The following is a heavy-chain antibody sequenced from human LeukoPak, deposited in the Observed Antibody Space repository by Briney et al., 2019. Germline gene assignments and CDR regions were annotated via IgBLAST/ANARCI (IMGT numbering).Heavy chain of an antibody. V-gene: IGHV3-48*04. J-gene: IGHJ5*02. CDR2: ISSSSSTI. CDR1: GFTFSSYS. Sequence: GGSLRLSCAASGFTFSSYSMNWVRQAPGKGLEWVSYISSSSSTIYYADSVKGRFTISRDNAKNSLYLQMNSLRAEDTAVYYCARDSLAGGRGPFDPWGQGTLVTVSS. CDR3: ARDSLAGGRGPFDP. D-gene: IGHD3-10*01.